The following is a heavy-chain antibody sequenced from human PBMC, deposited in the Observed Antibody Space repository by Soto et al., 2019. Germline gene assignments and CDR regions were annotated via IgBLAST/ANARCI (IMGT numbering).Heavy chain of an antibody. D-gene: IGHD2-8*01. J-gene: IGHJ4*02. V-gene: IGHV3-23*01. CDR3: AKDRIVLMVYAAYGFDY. CDR2: ISGSADST. Sequence: EVQLLESGGGLVQPGGSLRLSCAASGFTFSSYAMSWVRQAPGKGLEWLSAISGSADSTYYADSVKGRFTISRDNSKNTLYLQMNSLRAEDTAVYYCAKDRIVLMVYAAYGFDYWGQGTLVTVSS. CDR1: GFTFSSYA.